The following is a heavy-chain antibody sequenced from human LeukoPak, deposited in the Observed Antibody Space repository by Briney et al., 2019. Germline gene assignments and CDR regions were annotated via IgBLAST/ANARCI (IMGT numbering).Heavy chain of an antibody. J-gene: IGHJ4*02. CDR3: ARDFGFYDSSGYYPSV. Sequence: GGSLRLSCAASGFTSSSYAMSWVRQAPGKGLEWVSAISGSGGSTYYADSVKGRFTISRDNSKNTLYLQMNSLRAEDTAVYYCARDFGFYDSSGYYPSVWGQGTLVTVSS. D-gene: IGHD3-22*01. CDR2: ISGSGGST. V-gene: IGHV3-23*01. CDR1: GFTSSSYA.